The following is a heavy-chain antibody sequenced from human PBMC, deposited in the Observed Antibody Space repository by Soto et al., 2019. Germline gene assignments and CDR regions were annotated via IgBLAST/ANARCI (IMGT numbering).Heavy chain of an antibody. Sequence: SETLSLTCAVSGGSISSSNWWSWVRQPPGKGLEWIGEIYHSGSTNYNPSLKSRVTISVDKSKNQFSLKLSSVTAADTAVYYCASVAGGVQGSSVSYRSSQYYFDYWGQGTLVTVSS. CDR2: IYHSGST. CDR3: ASVAGGVQGSSVSYRSSQYYFDY. D-gene: IGHD3-16*01. V-gene: IGHV4-4*02. CDR1: GGSISSSNW. J-gene: IGHJ4*02.